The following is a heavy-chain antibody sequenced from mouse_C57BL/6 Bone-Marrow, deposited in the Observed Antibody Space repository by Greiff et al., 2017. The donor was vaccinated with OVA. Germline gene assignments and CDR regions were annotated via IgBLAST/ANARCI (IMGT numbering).Heavy chain of an antibody. Sequence: VQLQQSGAELMKPGASVKLSCKATGYTFTGYWIAWVKQRPGHGLEWIGEILPGSGSTNYNEKFKGKATFTADTSSNTAYMQLSSLITEDSAIYYCARNYYGSYWYFDVWGTGTTVTVSS. D-gene: IGHD1-1*01. V-gene: IGHV1-9*01. J-gene: IGHJ1*03. CDR1: GYTFTGYW. CDR2: ILPGSGST. CDR3: ARNYYGSYWYFDV.